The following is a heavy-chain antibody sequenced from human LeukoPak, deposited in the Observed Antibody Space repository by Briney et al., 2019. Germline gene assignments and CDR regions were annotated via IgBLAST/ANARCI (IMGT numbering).Heavy chain of an antibody. D-gene: IGHD6-13*01. CDR1: GFTFSSYA. Sequence: GVSLRLSCAASGFTFSSYAMHWVRQAPGKGLEWVAVISYDGSNKYYADSVKGRFTISRDNSKNTLYLQMNSLRAEDTAVYYCARDQGGAAGTGESFDYWGQGTLVTVSS. J-gene: IGHJ4*02. CDR2: ISYDGSNK. V-gene: IGHV3-30-3*01. CDR3: ARDQGGAAGTGESFDY.